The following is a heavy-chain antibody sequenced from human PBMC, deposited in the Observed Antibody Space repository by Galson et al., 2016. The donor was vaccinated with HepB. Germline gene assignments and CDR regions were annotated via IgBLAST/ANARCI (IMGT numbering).Heavy chain of an antibody. J-gene: IGHJ4*02. D-gene: IGHD2-2*01. V-gene: IGHV5-51*01. CDR3: AISRSSSYSFFDY. Sequence: QSGAEVKKPGESLKISCKASGYRFSNYWIGWVRQMPGKGPECMGIIYPDDSDTRYSPSFQDQVTISADKSTSTAYLQWSRLKASDTAMYYCAISRSSSYSFFDYWGQGSLVCVSS. CDR2: IYPDDSDT. CDR1: GYRFSNYW.